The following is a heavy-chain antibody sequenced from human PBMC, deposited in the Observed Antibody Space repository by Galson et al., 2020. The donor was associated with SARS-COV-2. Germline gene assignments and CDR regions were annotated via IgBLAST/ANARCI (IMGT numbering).Heavy chain of an antibody. Sequence: ASVKVSCKASGYTFNGYYLHWVRQAPGQGLEWMGWINPNSGGTTYAQKFQGRVTMTGDTSISTAYMELSSLRSDDTAVYFCARSCSSTTCFQTDGMDVWGQGTTVTVSS. J-gene: IGHJ6*02. CDR1: GYTFNGYY. CDR2: INPNSGGT. CDR3: ARSCSSTTCFQTDGMDV. D-gene: IGHD2-2*01. V-gene: IGHV1-2*02.